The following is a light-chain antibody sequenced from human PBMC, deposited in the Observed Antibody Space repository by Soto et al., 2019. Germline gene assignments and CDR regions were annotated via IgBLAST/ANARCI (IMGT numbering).Light chain of an antibody. CDR1: SSDVGGYNY. CDR3: SSYTSTNTRAV. V-gene: IGLV2-14*01. CDR2: EVS. Sequence: QSALTQPASVSGSPGQSITISCTGTSSDVGGYNYVSWYQQHAGFAPNLIIYEVSNRPSGVSNRFSGSKSGDTASLTISGLQAEDEADYYCSSYTSTNTRAVFGTGTKLTVL. J-gene: IGLJ1*01.